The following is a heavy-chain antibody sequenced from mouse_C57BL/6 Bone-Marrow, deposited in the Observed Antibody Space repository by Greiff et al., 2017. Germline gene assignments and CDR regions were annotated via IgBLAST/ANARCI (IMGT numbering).Heavy chain of an antibody. D-gene: IGHD1-1*01. J-gene: IGHJ1*03. CDR2: IHPNSGST. CDR1: GYTFTSYW. Sequence: VQLQQPGAELVKPGASVKLSCKASGYTFTSYWMHWVKQRPGQGLEWIGMIHPNSGSTNYNEKFKSKATLTVDKSSSTAYMQLSSLTSEDSAVYYCASYYGSRRYFDVWGTGTTVTVSS. CDR3: ASYYGSRRYFDV. V-gene: IGHV1-64*01.